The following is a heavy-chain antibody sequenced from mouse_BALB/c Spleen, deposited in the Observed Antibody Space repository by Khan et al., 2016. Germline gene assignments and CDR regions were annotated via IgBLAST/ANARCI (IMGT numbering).Heavy chain of an antibody. J-gene: IGHJ3*01. D-gene: IGHD2-1*01. CDR1: GFAFSSYD. CDR2: ISSGGGST. V-gene: IGHV5-12-1*01. CDR3: ARQGPDGKAY. Sequence: EVELVESGGGLVKPGGSLKLSCAASGFAFSSYDMSWVRQTPEKRLEWVAYISSGGGSTYYPDTVTGRFTISRDNAKNTLYLQMSSLKSEDTAMYYCARQGPDGKAYWGQGTLVTVAA.